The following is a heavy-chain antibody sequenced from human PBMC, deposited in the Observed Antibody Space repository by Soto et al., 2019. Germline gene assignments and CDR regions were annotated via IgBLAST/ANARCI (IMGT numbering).Heavy chain of an antibody. Sequence: QVQLVESGGGVVQPGRSLRLSCAASGFTFSSYGMHWVRQAPGKGLEWVAVIWYDGSNKYYADSVKGRFTISRDNSKNTLYLQMNSLRAEDTAVYYCARAASRSYFDHWGQGTLVTVSS. CDR1: GFTFSSYG. CDR2: IWYDGSNK. D-gene: IGHD3-10*01. V-gene: IGHV3-33*01. CDR3: ARAASRSYFDH. J-gene: IGHJ4*02.